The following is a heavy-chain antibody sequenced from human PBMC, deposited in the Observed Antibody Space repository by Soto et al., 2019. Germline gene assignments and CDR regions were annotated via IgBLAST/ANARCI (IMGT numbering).Heavy chain of an antibody. V-gene: IGHV3-33*01. Sequence: ESGGGVVQPGRSLRLSCAASGFTFSSYGMHWVRQAPGKGLEWVAVIWYDGSNKYYADSVKGRFTISRDNSKNTLYLQMNSLRAEDTAVYYCARAVDSSSSGGSFDYWGQGTLVTVSS. J-gene: IGHJ4*02. CDR1: GFTFSSYG. CDR3: ARAVDSSSSGGSFDY. CDR2: IWYDGSNK. D-gene: IGHD6-6*01.